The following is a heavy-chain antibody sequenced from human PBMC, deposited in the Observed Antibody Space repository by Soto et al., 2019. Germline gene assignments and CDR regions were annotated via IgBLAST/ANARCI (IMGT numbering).Heavy chain of an antibody. D-gene: IGHD3-22*01. V-gene: IGHV3-30*18. CDR2: ISYDGSNK. CDR3: AKEWVYDSSGWSFDY. Sequence: ESGGGVVPPGRSLRLSCAASGFTFSSYGMHWVRQAPGKGLEWVAVISYDGSNKYYADSVKGRFTISRDNSKNTLYLQMNSLRAEDTAVYYCAKEWVYDSSGWSFDYWGQGTLVTASS. J-gene: IGHJ4*02. CDR1: GFTFSSYG.